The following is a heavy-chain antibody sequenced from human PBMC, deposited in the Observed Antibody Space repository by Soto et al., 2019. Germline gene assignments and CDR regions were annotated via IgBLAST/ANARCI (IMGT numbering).Heavy chain of an antibody. J-gene: IGHJ4*02. Sequence: ASVKVSGKAAGYTFSSYEINWVRQATGQGLEWMGWMNPNSGKTGYARNFQGRVTMTSDSSINTAYMELSSLRSEDTAVYYCATTVTSLCDNWGQGTQVTVSS. CDR2: MNPNSGKT. D-gene: IGHD4-17*01. V-gene: IGHV1-8*01. CDR1: GYTFSSYE. CDR3: ATTVTSLCDN.